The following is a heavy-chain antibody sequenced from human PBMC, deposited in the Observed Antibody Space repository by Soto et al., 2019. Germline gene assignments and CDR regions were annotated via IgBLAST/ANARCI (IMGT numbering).Heavy chain of an antibody. CDR3: ARFYYDSSGYYREDYYYYGMDV. CDR1: GGSFSGYY. V-gene: IGHV4-34*01. D-gene: IGHD3-22*01. J-gene: IGHJ6*02. Sequence: LSLTCAVYGGSFSGYYWSWIRQPPGKGLEWIGEINHSGSTNYNPSLKSRVTISVDTSKNQFSLKLSSVTAADTAVYYCARFYYDSSGYYREDYYYYGMDVWGQGTTVTVSS. CDR2: INHSGST.